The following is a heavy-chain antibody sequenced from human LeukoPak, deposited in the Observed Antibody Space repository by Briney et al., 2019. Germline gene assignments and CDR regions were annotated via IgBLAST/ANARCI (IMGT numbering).Heavy chain of an antibody. J-gene: IGHJ4*02. Sequence: GESLKISCKGSGYSFTSYWIAWVRQMPGKGLEWMGIIYPDDSDTRYSPSFQGQVTITADKSISTAYLQWSSLKAPDNAMYYCARQRRSSGWPNDYWGQGTLVTVSS. D-gene: IGHD6-19*01. V-gene: IGHV5-51*01. CDR2: IYPDDSDT. CDR1: GYSFTSYW. CDR3: ARQRRSSGWPNDY.